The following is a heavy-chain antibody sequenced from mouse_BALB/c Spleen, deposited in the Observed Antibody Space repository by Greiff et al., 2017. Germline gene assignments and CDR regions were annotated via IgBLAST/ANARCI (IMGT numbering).Heavy chain of an antibody. CDR2: INPYNGGT. V-gene: IGHV1-18*01. CDR3: ATYYRYDGGAYAMDY. CDR1: GYSFTGYT. D-gene: IGHD2-14*01. J-gene: IGHJ4*01. Sequence: VQLQQSGPELVKPGASMKISCKASGYSFTGYTMNWVKQSHGKNLEWIGLINPYNGGTSYNQKFKGKATLTVDKSSSTAYMELLSLTSEDSAVYYCATYYRYDGGAYAMDYWGQGTSVTVSS.